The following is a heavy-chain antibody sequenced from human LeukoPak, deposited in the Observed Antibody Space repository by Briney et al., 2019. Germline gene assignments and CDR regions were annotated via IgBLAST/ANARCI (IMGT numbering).Heavy chain of an antibody. D-gene: IGHD2-8*01. Sequence: SRTRSLTWAVSGGSISNTNWWSSVRQPPGQGLEWIGEISLTGLTHYNPSLESRVTVSLDKSKNQLSLNLTSVTAADTAIYYCSRENGAFSPFGYWGQGTLVTVLS. CDR1: GGSISNTNW. V-gene: IGHV4-4*02. CDR3: SRENGAFSPFGY. J-gene: IGHJ4*02. CDR2: ISLTGLT.